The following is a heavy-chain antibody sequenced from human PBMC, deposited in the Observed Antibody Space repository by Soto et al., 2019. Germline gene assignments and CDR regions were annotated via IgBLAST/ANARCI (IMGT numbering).Heavy chain of an antibody. V-gene: IGHV3-23*01. Sequence: PGGSLRLSCEASGFTFSRFAMSWVRQAPGKGLEWVSTFSGPGGGTYYADSVKGRFTISRDNFKSSLYLQMSNLRAEDTAIYYCARVSLGASTIADYSYYGMDVWGQGTTVTVSS. J-gene: IGHJ6*02. CDR3: ARVSLGASTIADYSYYGMDV. D-gene: IGHD1-26*01. CDR1: GFTFSRFA. CDR2: FSGPGGGT.